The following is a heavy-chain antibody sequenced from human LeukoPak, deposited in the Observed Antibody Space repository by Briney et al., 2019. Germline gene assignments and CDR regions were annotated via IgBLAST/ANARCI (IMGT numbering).Heavy chain of an antibody. J-gene: IGHJ4*02. D-gene: IGHD3-22*01. CDR1: GYTFTRYG. CDR2: ISASNGNT. V-gene: IGHV1-18*01. CDR3: ARGVTVSSGYYY. Sequence: VASVKVSCKASGYTFTRYGISWVRQAPGQGLQWLGWISASNGNTNYAQKFRDRVTMSTDTSTSTAYMELRSLRSDDTAVYYCARGVTVSSGYYYWGQGTLVTVSS.